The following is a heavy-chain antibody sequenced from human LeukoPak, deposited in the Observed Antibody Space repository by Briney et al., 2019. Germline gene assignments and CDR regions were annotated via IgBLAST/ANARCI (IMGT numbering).Heavy chain of an antibody. J-gene: IGHJ6*02. CDR2: INHSGST. V-gene: IGHV4-34*01. Sequence: PSETLSLTCAVYGGSFSGYYWSWIRQPPGKGLEWIGEINHSGSTNYNPSLKSRVTISVDTSKNQFSLKLSSVTAADTAVYYGACSITNYYYYGMDVWGQGTTVTVSS. D-gene: IGHD2-2*01. CDR1: GGSFSGYY. CDR3: ACSITNYYYYGMDV.